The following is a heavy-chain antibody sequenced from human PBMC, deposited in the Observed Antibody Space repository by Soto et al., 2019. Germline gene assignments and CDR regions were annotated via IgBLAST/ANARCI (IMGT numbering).Heavy chain of an antibody. CDR1: GFTFDDYA. V-gene: IGHV3-9*01. J-gene: IGHJ3*02. CDR3: ARGCSITYCYRTFDI. D-gene: IGHD2-2*01. Sequence: PGGSLRLSCAASGFTFDDYAMQWVRQVPGKGLEWVSGISSNSGHVLYADSAKGRFTISRDNAKNSLYLQMNSLKPEDTALYYCARGCSITYCYRTFDIRGQGTMVTVSS. CDR2: ISSNSGHV.